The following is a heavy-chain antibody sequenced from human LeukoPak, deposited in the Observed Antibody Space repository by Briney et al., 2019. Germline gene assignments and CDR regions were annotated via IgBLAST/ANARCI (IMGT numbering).Heavy chain of an antibody. V-gene: IGHV4-59*01. CDR1: GGSISSYY. CDR2: VYYSGST. J-gene: IGHJ3*02. D-gene: IGHD2/OR15-2a*01. Sequence: SETLSLTCTASGGSISSYYWSWIRQPPGKGLEWIGYVYYSGSTNYNPSLKGRVTMSVDTSKNQFSLKLNSVTAADTAVYYCARFLDAFDIWGQGTMVTVSS. CDR3: ARFLDAFDI.